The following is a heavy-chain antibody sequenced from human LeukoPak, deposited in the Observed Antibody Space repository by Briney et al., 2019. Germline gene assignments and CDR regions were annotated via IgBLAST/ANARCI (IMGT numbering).Heavy chain of an antibody. Sequence: GGSLRLSCAASGFTFSSYWMSWVRQAPGKGLEWVANIKQDGSEKYYVDSVKGRFTISRDNSKNTLYLQMNSLRAEDTAVYYCAKGSIAARGWFDPWGQGTLVTVSS. CDR3: AKGSIAARGWFDP. CDR2: IKQDGSEK. V-gene: IGHV3-7*03. J-gene: IGHJ5*02. CDR1: GFTFSSYW. D-gene: IGHD6-6*01.